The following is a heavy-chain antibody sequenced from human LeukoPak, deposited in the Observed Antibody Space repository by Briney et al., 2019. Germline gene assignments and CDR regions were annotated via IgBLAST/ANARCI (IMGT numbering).Heavy chain of an antibody. Sequence: ASVKVSCKASGYTFSSYGISWVCQAPGQGLEWMGWISAYDGNTNYAQKLQGRVTMTTDTSTSTAYMELRSLRSDDTAVYYCARAVRGYSYAYLPYWGQGTLVTVSS. CDR2: ISAYDGNT. J-gene: IGHJ4*02. V-gene: IGHV1-18*01. D-gene: IGHD5-18*01. CDR3: ARAVRGYSYAYLPY. CDR1: GYTFSSYG.